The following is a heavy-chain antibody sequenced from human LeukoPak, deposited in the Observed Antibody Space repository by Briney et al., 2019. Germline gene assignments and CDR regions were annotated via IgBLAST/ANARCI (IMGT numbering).Heavy chain of an antibody. CDR2: INGNGGST. CDR1: GFTFSNYA. Sequence: GGSLRLSCAASGFTFSNYAMSWVRQAPGKGLEWVSAINGNGGSTYYADSVKGRFTISRDNSKNTLYPQMNRLRAEDTAVYYCARRAGAYSHPYDYWGQGTLVTVSS. CDR3: ARRAGAYSHPYDY. V-gene: IGHV3-23*01. J-gene: IGHJ4*02. D-gene: IGHD4/OR15-4a*01.